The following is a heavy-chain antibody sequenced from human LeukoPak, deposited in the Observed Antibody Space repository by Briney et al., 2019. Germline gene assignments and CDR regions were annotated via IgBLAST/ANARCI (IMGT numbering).Heavy chain of an antibody. V-gene: IGHV3-72*01. CDR2: TSNEADSYTT. CDR3: TRHYFSD. D-gene: IGHD2-15*01. J-gene: IGHJ4*02. CDR1: EFTISDYY. Sequence: GGSLRLSCAASEFTISDYYVDWVRQAPGGGLEWVGRTSNEADSYTTYYAASVKGRFTISRDDSKNLLYLQMKSLEAEDTAVYYCTRHYFSDWGQGTLVTVSS.